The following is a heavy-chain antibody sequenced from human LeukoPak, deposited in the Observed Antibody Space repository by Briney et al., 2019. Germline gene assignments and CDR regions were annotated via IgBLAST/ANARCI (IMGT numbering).Heavy chain of an antibody. CDR1: GFIFSWRW. CDR3: ARAAWSLDL. V-gene: IGHV3-74*01. Sequence: GGSLRLSCATSGFIFSWRWMHWVRQVPGKGLVWVSRINPDGKTTGYADSVKGRFTISRDNAKNTLYLQMSGLRAEDTAVCYCARAAWSLDLWGQGTLVTVSS. J-gene: IGHJ5*02. CDR2: INPDGKTT. D-gene: IGHD2-8*02.